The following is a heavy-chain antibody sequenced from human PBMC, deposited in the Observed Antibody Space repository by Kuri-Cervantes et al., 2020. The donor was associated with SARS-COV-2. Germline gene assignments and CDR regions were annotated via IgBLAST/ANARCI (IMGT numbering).Heavy chain of an antibody. J-gene: IGHJ4*02. CDR1: GFTFSAYT. CDR3: ANSFYDTSSVPRLDY. CDR2: ITRSSVYI. D-gene: IGHD2/OR15-2a*01. V-gene: IGHV3-21*01. Sequence: GESLKISCVASGFTFSAYTLNWVRQAPGKGLEWVSSITRSSVYISYADSLKGRFTISRDNAKNSLYLQMNSLRAEDTAVYYCANSFYDTSSVPRLDYWGQGTLVTVSS.